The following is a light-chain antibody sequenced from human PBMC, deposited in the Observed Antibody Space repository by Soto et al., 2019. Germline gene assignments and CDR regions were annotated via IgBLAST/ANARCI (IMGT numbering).Light chain of an antibody. CDR3: LQDHNYPLT. CDR1: QGIRND. J-gene: IGKJ1*01. V-gene: IGKV1-6*01. CDR2: AAS. Sequence: IQMIQSQSSLSASVGDRVTITCRACQGIRNDLGWYQQRPGKAPKLLIYAASSLQSGVPSRFSGSGSGTDFTLTISNLQPEDFATYYCLQDHNYPLTFGQGTKVDIK.